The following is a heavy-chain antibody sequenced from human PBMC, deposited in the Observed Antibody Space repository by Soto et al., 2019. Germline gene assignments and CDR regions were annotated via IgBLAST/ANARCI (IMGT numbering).Heavy chain of an antibody. CDR1: GFTFSSYG. D-gene: IGHD4-17*01. J-gene: IGHJ4*02. CDR2: IWYDGSNK. V-gene: IGHV3-33*01. Sequence: QVQLVESGGGVVQPGRSLRLSCAASGFTFSSYGMHWVRQAPGKGLEWVAVIWYDGSNKYYADSVKGRFTISRDNSKNTLYLQMNSLRAEDTAVYYCARDWRTTELDYWGQGPLVTVSS. CDR3: ARDWRTTELDY.